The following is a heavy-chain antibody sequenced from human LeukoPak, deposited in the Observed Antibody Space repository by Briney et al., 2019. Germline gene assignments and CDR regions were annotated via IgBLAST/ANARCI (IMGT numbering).Heavy chain of an antibody. CDR3: ASPYGSGSYYNFDY. Sequence: GGSLRLSCAASGFTFSSYSMNWVRQAPGKGLEWVSYISSSSSTIYYADSVKGRFTISRDNAKNSLYLQMNSLRAEDTAVYYCASPYGSGSYYNFDYWGQGTLVTVSS. CDR2: ISSSSSTI. D-gene: IGHD3-10*01. CDR1: GFTFSSYS. J-gene: IGHJ4*02. V-gene: IGHV3-48*04.